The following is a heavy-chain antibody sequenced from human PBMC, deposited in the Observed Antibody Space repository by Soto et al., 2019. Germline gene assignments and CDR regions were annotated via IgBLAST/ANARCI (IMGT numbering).Heavy chain of an antibody. CDR3: ARVERNYYDSSGYYSWFDP. CDR2: IYTGGST. D-gene: IGHD3-22*01. Sequence: GSLRLSCAASGFTVSSNYMSWVRQAPGKGLEWVSIIYTGGSTYYADSVKGRFTISRDKSKNTLYLQMSSLRAEDTAVYYCARVERNYYDSSGYYSWFDPWGQGTLVTVSS. J-gene: IGHJ5*02. CDR1: GFTVSSNY. V-gene: IGHV3-53*01.